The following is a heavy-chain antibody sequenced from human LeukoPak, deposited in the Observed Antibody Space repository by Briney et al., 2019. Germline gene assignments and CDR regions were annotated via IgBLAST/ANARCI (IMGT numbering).Heavy chain of an antibody. CDR1: GFTFSSYG. V-gene: IGHV3-33*01. Sequence: GGSLRLSCAASGFTFSSYGMHWVRQAPGKGLEWVAVIWYDGSNKYYADSVKGRFTISGDNSKNTLYLQMNSLRAEDTAVYYCARDASCSSTSCYAPFDPWGQGTLVTASS. J-gene: IGHJ5*02. D-gene: IGHD2-2*01. CDR3: ARDASCSSTSCYAPFDP. CDR2: IWYDGSNK.